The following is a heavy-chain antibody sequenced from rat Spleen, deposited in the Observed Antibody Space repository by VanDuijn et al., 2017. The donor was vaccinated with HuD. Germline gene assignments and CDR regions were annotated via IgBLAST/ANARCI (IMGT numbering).Heavy chain of an antibody. V-gene: IGHV2-41*01. CDR3: ARDPGLLRTIWGYCDY. J-gene: IGHJ2*01. CDR2: IWISGGT. CDR1: GFSLPSYN. Sequence: QVQLKESGPGLVQPSQTLSLTCTVAGFSLPSYNVHWVRQPHGKGLEWMGVIWISGGTRYNSALKSRLSISKDTSKSQVLLKMNSLQTEDTATYYCARDPGLLRTIWGYCDYWGQGVMVTVSS. D-gene: IGHD1-6*01.